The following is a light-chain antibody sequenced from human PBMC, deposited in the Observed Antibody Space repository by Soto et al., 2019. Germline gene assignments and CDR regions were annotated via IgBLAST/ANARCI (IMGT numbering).Light chain of an antibody. J-gene: IGKJ1*01. CDR1: QSVSSN. CDR2: GAS. Sequence: EIVMTQSPATLSVSPGERATLSCRASQSVSSNLAWYQQKPGQAPRLLIYGASTRATGIPARFSGSGSGTEFTLTISSLQSEDFAVYYCQRYNNWLGTFGQGTKVESK. V-gene: IGKV3-15*01. CDR3: QRYNNWLGT.